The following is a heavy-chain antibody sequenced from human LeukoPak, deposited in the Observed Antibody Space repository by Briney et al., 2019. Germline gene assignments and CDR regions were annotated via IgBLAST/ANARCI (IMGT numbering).Heavy chain of an antibody. CDR3: ASGSSGWYTTPFDY. CDR2: ISYDGSNK. CDR1: GFTFSSYG. J-gene: IGHJ4*02. V-gene: IGHV3-30*03. Sequence: PGGPLRLSCAASGFTFSSYGMHWVRQAPGKGLEWVAVISYDGSNKYYADSVKGRFTISRDNSKNTLYLQMNSLRAEDTAVYYCASGSSGWYTTPFDYWGQGTLVTVSS. D-gene: IGHD6-19*01.